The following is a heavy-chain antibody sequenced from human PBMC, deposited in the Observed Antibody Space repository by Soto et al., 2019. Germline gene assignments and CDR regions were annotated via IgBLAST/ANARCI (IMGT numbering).Heavy chain of an antibody. J-gene: IGHJ5*02. D-gene: IGHD4-17*01. CDR2: LYYSGST. CDR3: ARAVGSTVTFNWFDP. Sequence: QLQLQESGPGLVKPSETLSLTCTVSGGSISSSSYYWGWIRQPPGKGLEWIGSLYYSGSTYYNPSLKSRVTISVDTSKNQFSLKLSSVTAADTAVYYCARAVGSTVTFNWFDPWGQGTLVTVSS. CDR1: GGSISSSSYY. V-gene: IGHV4-39*01.